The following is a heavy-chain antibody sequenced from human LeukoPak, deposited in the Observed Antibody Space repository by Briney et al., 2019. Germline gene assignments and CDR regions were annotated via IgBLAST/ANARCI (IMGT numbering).Heavy chain of an antibody. CDR2: INPSGGST. D-gene: IGHD5-18*01. CDR1: GYTFTSYY. Sequence: ASVKVSCKASGYTFTSYYMHWVRQAPGQGLEWMGIINPSGGSTSYAQKFQGRVTMTRDTSTSTVYMELSSLRSEDTAVYYCARSGTAMVNSYYYMDVWGKGTTVTVSS. J-gene: IGHJ6*03. V-gene: IGHV1-46*01. CDR3: ARSGTAMVNSYYYMDV.